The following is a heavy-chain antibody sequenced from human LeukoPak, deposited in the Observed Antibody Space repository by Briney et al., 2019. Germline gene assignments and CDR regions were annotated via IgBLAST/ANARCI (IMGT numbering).Heavy chain of an antibody. D-gene: IGHD3-10*01. Sequence: SETLSLTCTVSGGSISSSSYYWGWIRQPPGKGLEWIGEINHSGSTNYNPSLKSRVTISVDTSKNQFSLKLSSVTAADTAVYYCAREAGGGWDYFDYWGQGTLVTVSS. J-gene: IGHJ4*02. CDR2: INHSGST. CDR1: GGSISSSSYY. CDR3: AREAGGGWDYFDY. V-gene: IGHV4-39*07.